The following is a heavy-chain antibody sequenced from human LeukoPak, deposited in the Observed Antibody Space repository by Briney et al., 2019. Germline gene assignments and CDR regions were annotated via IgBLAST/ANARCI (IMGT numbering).Heavy chain of an antibody. J-gene: IGHJ4*02. CDR1: GFTFSSYG. CDR2: IRYDGSNK. D-gene: IGHD1-26*01. CDR3: AKIFLARWELPPGGFDY. V-gene: IGHV3-30*02. Sequence: PGGSLRLSCAASGFTFSSYGMHWVRQAPGKGLEWVAFIRYDGSNKYYADSVKGRFTISRDNSKNTLYLQMNSLRAEDTAVYYCAKIFLARWELPPGGFDYWGQGTLVTVSS.